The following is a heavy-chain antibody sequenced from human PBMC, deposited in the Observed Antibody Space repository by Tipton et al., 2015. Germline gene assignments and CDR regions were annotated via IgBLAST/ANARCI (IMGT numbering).Heavy chain of an antibody. J-gene: IGHJ6*02. Sequence: TLSLTCTASGGSVSSGSYFWSWIRQPPGKGLEWIGYIYYSGNTTYNPSLKSRVTISVDTSKNQFSLRLRFVTAADTAVYYCARDSGSTHWGYYYGMDVWGQGTTVTVSS. CDR2: IYYSGNT. CDR3: ARDSGSTHWGYYYGMDV. D-gene: IGHD7-27*01. V-gene: IGHV4-61*01. CDR1: GGSVSSGSYF.